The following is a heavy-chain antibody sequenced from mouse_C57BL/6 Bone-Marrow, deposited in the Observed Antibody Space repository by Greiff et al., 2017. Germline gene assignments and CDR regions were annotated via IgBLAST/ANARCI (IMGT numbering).Heavy chain of an antibody. Sequence: QVQLQQSGAELVRPGASVKLSCKASGYTFTDYYINWVKQRPGQGLEWIARIYPGSGSTYYNEKFKGKATLTAEKSSSTAYMQLSSLTSEDSAVYFCARDEPMDYWGQGTSVTVSS. V-gene: IGHV1-76*01. J-gene: IGHJ4*01. CDR1: GYTFTDYY. CDR2: IYPGSGST. CDR3: ARDEPMDY.